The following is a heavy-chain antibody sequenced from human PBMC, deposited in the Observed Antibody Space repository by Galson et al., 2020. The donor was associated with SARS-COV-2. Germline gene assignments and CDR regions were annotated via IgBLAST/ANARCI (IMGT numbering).Heavy chain of an antibody. CDR2: LSGSGGRT. CDR3: AKSAYGDYYYFGMDV. V-gene: IGHV3-23*01. CDR1: GFSFSSSA. D-gene: IGHD4-17*01. Sequence: GGSLRLSCAASGFSFSSSAMSWVRQAPGKGLEWVSSLSGSGGRTYQADSVRGRFTISRDSSKNKLYLQMNSLRAEDTAVYYCAKSAYGDYYYFGMDVWGQGATVTVSS. J-gene: IGHJ6*02.